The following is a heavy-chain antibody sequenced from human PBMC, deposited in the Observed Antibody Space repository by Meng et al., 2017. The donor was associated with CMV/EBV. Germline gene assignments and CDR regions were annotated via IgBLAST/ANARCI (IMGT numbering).Heavy chain of an antibody. Sequence: SGYSLSSSNWWGWIRQPPGKGLEWIGYIYYSGSTYYNPSLKSRVTMSVDTSKNQFSLKLSSVTAVDTAVYYCARLGSSSSWVLGWFDPWGQGTLVTVSS. D-gene: IGHD6-6*01. CDR3: ARLGSSSSWVLGWFDP. J-gene: IGHJ5*02. CDR2: IYYSGST. CDR1: GYSLSSSNW. V-gene: IGHV4-28*01.